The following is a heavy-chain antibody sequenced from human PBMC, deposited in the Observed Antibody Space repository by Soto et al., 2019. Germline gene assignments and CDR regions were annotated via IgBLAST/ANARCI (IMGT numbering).Heavy chain of an antibody. CDR3: ARMGDVPYYYYGMDV. J-gene: IGHJ6*02. D-gene: IGHD3-16*01. Sequence: QVQLVQSGAEVKKPGASVKVSCKASGYTFPSYGISWVRQPPGQGLEWMGWINGYNGNTNHAQKLQGRVTMSTDTSTSTAYMELRSLRSDDSAVYYCARMGDVPYYYYGMDVWGQGTTVTVSS. V-gene: IGHV1-18*01. CDR1: GYTFPSYG. CDR2: INGYNGNT.